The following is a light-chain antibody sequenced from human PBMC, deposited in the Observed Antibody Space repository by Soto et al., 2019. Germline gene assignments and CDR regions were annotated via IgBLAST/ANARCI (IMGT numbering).Light chain of an antibody. J-gene: IGLJ2*01. CDR1: SGHSNYA. V-gene: IGLV4-69*01. CDR3: QTWGTGFRV. Sequence: QSVLTQSPSASASLGVSVKLTCTLSSGHSNYAIAWHQQRPEKGPRYLMKVKSDGSHIKGDGIPDRFSGSSSGAERYLTISSLQSEDEADYYCQTWGTGFRVFGGGTKVTVL. CDR2: VKSDGSH.